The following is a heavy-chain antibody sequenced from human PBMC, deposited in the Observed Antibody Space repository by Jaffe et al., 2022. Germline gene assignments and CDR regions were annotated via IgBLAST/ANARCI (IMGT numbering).Heavy chain of an antibody. Sequence: QVQLQESGPGLVKPSETLSLTCTVSGGSISSYYWSWIRQPPGKGLEWIGYIYYSGSTNYNPSLKSRVTISVDTSKNQFSLKLSSVTAADTAVYYCARGPPPYSSSWYVWFDPWGQGTLVTVSS. CDR2: IYYSGST. D-gene: IGHD6-13*01. J-gene: IGHJ5*02. V-gene: IGHV4-59*01. CDR1: GGSISSYY. CDR3: ARGPPPYSSSWYVWFDP.